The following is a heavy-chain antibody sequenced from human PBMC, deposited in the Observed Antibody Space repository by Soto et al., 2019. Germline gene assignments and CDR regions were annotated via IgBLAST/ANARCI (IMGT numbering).Heavy chain of an antibody. CDR3: ARGYFDY. V-gene: IGHV1-18*04. CDR2: LSGYNGNT. J-gene: IGHJ4*02. CDR1: GYTFTSYG. Sequence: QVQLVQSGAEVKKPGASVKVSCKTSGYTFTSYGVSWVRQAPGQGLEWVGWLSGYNGNTNYAQKLQGRVTMTTDTPTATAYMELRGLRSDNTAIYYCARGYFDYWGQGTLVTVSS.